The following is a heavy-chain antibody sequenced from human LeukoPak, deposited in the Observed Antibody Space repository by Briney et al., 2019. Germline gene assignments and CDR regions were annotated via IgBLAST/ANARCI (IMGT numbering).Heavy chain of an antibody. J-gene: IGHJ6*03. Sequence: GGSLRLSCAASGFTVRSNYMNWVRQAPGKGLEWVSVIYSGGSTYYADSVKGRFTISRDNSKNTLYLQMNSLRAEDTAVYYCASDKTAQLDNYYYYMDVWGKGTTVTISS. CDR2: IYSGGST. CDR1: GFTVRSNY. V-gene: IGHV3-66*01. D-gene: IGHD6-13*01. CDR3: ASDKTAQLDNYYYYMDV.